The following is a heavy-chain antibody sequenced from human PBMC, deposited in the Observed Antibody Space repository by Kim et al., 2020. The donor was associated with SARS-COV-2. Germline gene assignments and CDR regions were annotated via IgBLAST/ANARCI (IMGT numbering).Heavy chain of an antibody. D-gene: IGHD3-3*01. CDR2: IYYSGST. Sequence: SETLSLTCTVSGGSISSGGYYWSWIRQHPGKGLEWIGYIYYSGSTYYNPSLKSRVTISVDTSKNQFSLKLSSVTAADTAVYYCARGRVWSGYYWGFGPWGPGTLVPVSS. J-gene: IGHJ5*02. CDR3: ARGRVWSGYYWGFGP. CDR1: GGSISSGGYY. V-gene: IGHV4-31*03.